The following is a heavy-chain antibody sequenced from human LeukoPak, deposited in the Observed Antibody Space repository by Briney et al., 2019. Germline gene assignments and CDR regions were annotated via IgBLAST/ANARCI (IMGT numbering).Heavy chain of an antibody. J-gene: IGHJ4*02. CDR2: ISSSSSYI. CDR3: ARDHEGYGDYVHY. CDR1: GFTFSSYS. V-gene: IGHV3-21*01. Sequence: GGSLRLSCAASGFTFSSYSMNWVRQAPGKGLEWVSSISSSSSYIYYADSVKGRFTISRDNAKNSLYLQMNSLRAEDTAVYYCARDHEGYGDYVHYWGQGTLVTVSS. D-gene: IGHD4-17*01.